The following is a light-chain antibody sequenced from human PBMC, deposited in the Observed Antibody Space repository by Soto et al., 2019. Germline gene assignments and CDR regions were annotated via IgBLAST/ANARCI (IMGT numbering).Light chain of an antibody. CDR2: GAS. Sequence: DIVLTQSPGTLSLSPGERATLSCRASQSVSSNYLAWYQQKPGQAPRLLIYGASTRATGVPDRFSGSGSGTDFTLTISSLEPEDFAVYYCQQYGSLSWTFGQGTKVDIK. CDR3: QQYGSLSWT. V-gene: IGKV3-20*01. J-gene: IGKJ1*01. CDR1: QSVSSNY.